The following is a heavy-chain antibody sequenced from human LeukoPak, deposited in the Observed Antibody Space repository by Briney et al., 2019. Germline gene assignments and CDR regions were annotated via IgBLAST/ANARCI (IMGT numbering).Heavy chain of an antibody. D-gene: IGHD3-3*01. CDR3: AKDPHGTIFGVVSYTDAFDI. Sequence: GGSLRLSCAASGFTFSSYAMSWVRQAPGKGLEWVSAISGSGGSTYYADSVKGRFTISRDNSKNTLYLQMNSLRAEDTAVYYCAKDPHGTIFGVVSYTDAFDIWGQGTMVTVSS. CDR2: ISGSGGST. CDR1: GFTFSSYA. J-gene: IGHJ3*02. V-gene: IGHV3-23*01.